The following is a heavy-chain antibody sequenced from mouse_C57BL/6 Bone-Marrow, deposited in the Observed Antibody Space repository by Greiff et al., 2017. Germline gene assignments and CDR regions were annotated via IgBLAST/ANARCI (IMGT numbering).Heavy chain of an antibody. D-gene: IGHD2-3*01. J-gene: IGHJ3*01. CDR3: ASGGWLLQAWFAY. CDR1: GYTFTSYG. V-gene: IGHV1-81*01. Sequence: QVQLQQSGAELARPGASVKLSCKASGYTFTSYGISWVKQRTGQGLEWIGEIYPRSGNTYYNEKFKGKATLTADKSSSTAYMELRSLTSEDSAVYFCASGGWLLQAWFAYWGQGTLVTVSA. CDR2: IYPRSGNT.